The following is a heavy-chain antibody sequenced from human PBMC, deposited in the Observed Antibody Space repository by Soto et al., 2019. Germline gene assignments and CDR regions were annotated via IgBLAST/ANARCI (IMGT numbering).Heavy chain of an antibody. V-gene: IGHV3-48*02. J-gene: IGHJ6*02. CDR3: ARNGGHCTSKKCYLYGMDV. CDR2: ISTSSRTK. D-gene: IGHD2-2*01. CDR1: RFTFSSYD. Sequence: GGSLRLSCAASRFTFSSYDMNWVRQAPGKGLEWVSYISTSSRTKYYADSVKGRFTISRDNAYLYLQMNSLRDEDTAVYYCARNGGHCTSKKCYLYGMDVWGQGTTVTVSS.